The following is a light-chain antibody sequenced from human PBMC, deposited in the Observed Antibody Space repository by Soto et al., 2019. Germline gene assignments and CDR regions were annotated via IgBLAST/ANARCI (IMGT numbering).Light chain of an antibody. J-gene: IGKJ3*01. CDR2: GAS. Sequence: EIVMTQSPATLSVSPGESATRSCRASQSVGGNLAWYQQRPGQAPRLLIYGASTRATGIPARFSGSGSGTEFTLTISSLQSEDFAVYYCQENNDWRFTFGPGTKVDIK. CDR3: QENNDWRFT. V-gene: IGKV3-15*01. CDR1: QSVGGN.